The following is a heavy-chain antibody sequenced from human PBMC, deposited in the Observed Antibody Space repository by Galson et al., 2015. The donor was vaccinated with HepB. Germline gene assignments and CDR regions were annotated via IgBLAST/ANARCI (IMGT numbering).Heavy chain of an antibody. D-gene: IGHD6-19*01. Sequence: SLRLSCAASGFTFSSYWMSWVRQAPGKGLEWVANIKQDGSEKYYVDSVKGRFTISRDNAKNSLYLQMNSLRAEDTAVYYCAKSSGWTRGDWGYYYGMDVWGQGTTVTVSS. V-gene: IGHV3-7*03. CDR2: IKQDGSEK. J-gene: IGHJ6*02. CDR1: GFTFSSYW. CDR3: AKSSGWTRGDWGYYYGMDV.